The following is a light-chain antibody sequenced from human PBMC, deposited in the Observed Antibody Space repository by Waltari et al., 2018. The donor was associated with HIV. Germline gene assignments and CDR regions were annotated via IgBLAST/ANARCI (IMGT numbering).Light chain of an antibody. CDR3: SSDVPTMNLCVL. J-gene: IGLJ2*01. Sequence: QSALTQPPSASGSPGQSVTISCTGTSSDIGDSDYVSWYQQHPGKAPKLLISEVNKLASGVPDRFAGSKSGNTASLTVSGLQAEDEADYSCSSDVPTMNLCVLVGGGTKLTVL. CDR1: SSDIGDSDY. V-gene: IGLV2-8*01. CDR2: EVN.